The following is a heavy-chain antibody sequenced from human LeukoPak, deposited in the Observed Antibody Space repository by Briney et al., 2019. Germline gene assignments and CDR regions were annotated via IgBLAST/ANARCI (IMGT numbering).Heavy chain of an antibody. J-gene: IGHJ4*02. D-gene: IGHD6-6*01. V-gene: IGHV3-23*01. Sequence: GGSLRLSCAASGFTFSRYAMSWVRQAPGKGLEWVSTITGSGDSADYAGSVKGLFTLFRDNAKNTLYLEVNSLRVEDTAVYYCARRTSYYFPYWGQGTQVTVSS. CDR1: GFTFSRYA. CDR3: ARRTSYYFPY. CDR2: ITGSGDSA.